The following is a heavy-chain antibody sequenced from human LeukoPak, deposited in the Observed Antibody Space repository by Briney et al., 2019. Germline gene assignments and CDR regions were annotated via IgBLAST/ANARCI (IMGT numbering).Heavy chain of an antibody. D-gene: IGHD4-4*01. Sequence: GGSLRLSCAASGFTFSSYAMSWVRQAPGKGLEWISYISSDSGTIYHADSVKGQFTISRDNAKNSLYLQLNSLRDEDTAVYYCARISNYHFDYWGQGTLVTVSS. J-gene: IGHJ4*02. CDR1: GFTFSSYA. V-gene: IGHV3-48*02. CDR2: ISSDSGTI. CDR3: ARISNYHFDY.